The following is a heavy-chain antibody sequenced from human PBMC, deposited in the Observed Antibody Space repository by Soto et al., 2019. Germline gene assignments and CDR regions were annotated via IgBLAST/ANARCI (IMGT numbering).Heavy chain of an antibody. V-gene: IGHV3-74*01. J-gene: IGHJ6*01. D-gene: IGHD3-16*01. CDR1: GFTFRNSW. Sequence: EVQLVESGGGLVQPGGSLRLSCAASGFTFRNSWMHWGRQAPGTVLVWVSHINSDGSLTTYADSVKGRFTISRDNAKNTLYLQMNSLRAEDTAVYFCARDSSYALDVWGQGTTVSVSS. CDR2: INSDGSLT. CDR3: ARDSSYALDV.